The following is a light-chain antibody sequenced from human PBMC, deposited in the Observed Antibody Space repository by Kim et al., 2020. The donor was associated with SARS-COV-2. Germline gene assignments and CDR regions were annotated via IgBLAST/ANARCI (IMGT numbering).Light chain of an antibody. CDR2: YDN. Sequence: AQGLTTWFTCGGTNIEDETVYWYQLQPGTAPVLLIYYDNDRPSGIPDRFSASNSGNTASLAISGVEAEDEADYYCPAWDDRSTPVVFGGGTQVTVL. CDR3: PAWDDRSTPVV. J-gene: IGLJ2*01. CDR1: NIEDET. V-gene: IGLV3-21*04.